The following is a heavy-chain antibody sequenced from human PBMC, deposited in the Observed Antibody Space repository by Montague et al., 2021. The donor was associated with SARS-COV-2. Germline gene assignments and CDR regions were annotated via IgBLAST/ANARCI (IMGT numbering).Heavy chain of an antibody. J-gene: IGHJ4*02. D-gene: IGHD6-13*01. CDR1: GGSITDRTYY. Sequence: SETLSLTCSVSGGSITDRTYYWGCNRQSPGKGLEWIGAINYSGTTYHNPSLKSRVTISLDTAKNQFTLKMTTVTAVDTAVYYCARHWGIAAAGNWGQGTLVTVSS. V-gene: IGHV4-39*01. CDR3: ARHWGIAAAGN. CDR2: INYSGTT.